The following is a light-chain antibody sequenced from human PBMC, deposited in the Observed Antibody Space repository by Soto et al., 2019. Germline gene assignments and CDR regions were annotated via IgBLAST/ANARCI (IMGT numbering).Light chain of an antibody. J-gene: IGKJ5*01. V-gene: IGKV3-20*01. CDR2: DAS. CDR1: QSLNSSY. Sequence: IVLTQCPCTLSLARGARATVCFMCSQSLNSSYLAWYQQKPGQAPRLLIYDASSRATGIPDRFSGSGSGTDFTLTISRLETEDSAVYYCQQYGSAPPITFGQGTRLEIK. CDR3: QQYGSAPPIT.